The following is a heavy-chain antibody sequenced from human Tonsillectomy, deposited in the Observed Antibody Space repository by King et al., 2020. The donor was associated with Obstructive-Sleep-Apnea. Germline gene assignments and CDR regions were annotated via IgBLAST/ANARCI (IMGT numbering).Heavy chain of an antibody. J-gene: IGHJ4*02. Sequence: DVQLVESGGGLVQPGGSLRLSCAASGFTFSSYAMSWVRQAPGKGLEWVSTIGGSGGSTYYADSVKGRFTISRDNSKSTLYLQMNSLRAEDTAVYYCAKGPAQQLVPNYFDFWGRGSLVTVSS. CDR1: GFTFSSYA. CDR3: AKGPAQQLVPNYFDF. V-gene: IGHV3-23*04. CDR2: IGGSGGST. D-gene: IGHD6-13*01.